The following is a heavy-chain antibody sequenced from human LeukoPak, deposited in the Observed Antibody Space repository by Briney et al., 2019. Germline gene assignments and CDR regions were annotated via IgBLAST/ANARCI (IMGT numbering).Heavy chain of an antibody. Sequence: KTGGSLRLSCAVSGFTFDDYAMHWVRHVPGKGLEWVSGINWNSDSIGYADSVKGRFTTSRDNAKNSLYLQMNSLRAEDTAVYYCAELGITMIGGVWGKGTTVTISS. CDR2: INWNSDSI. V-gene: IGHV3-9*01. CDR3: AELGITMIGGV. D-gene: IGHD3-10*02. CDR1: GFTFDDYA. J-gene: IGHJ6*04.